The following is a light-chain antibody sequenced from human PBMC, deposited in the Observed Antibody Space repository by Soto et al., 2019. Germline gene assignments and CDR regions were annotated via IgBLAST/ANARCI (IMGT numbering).Light chain of an antibody. CDR2: RNS. CDR3: AAWDDNLSGLYV. CDR1: ASTIGRNY. V-gene: IGLV1-47*01. J-gene: IGLJ1*01. Sequence: QSVLTQSPSASGTPGGRVTISCSGSASTIGRNYVYWYQQLPGTAPKLLIYRNSQRPSGVPDRFSGSKSGTSASLAISGLRSEDEADYYCAAWDDNLSGLYVFGPGTRSPS.